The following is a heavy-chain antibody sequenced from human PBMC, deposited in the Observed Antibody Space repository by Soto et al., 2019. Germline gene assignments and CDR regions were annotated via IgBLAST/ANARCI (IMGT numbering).Heavy chain of an antibody. CDR1: GVSISSYY. Sequence: SETLSLTCTVSGVSISSYYWSWIRQPPGKGLEWIGYIYYSGSTNYNPSLKSRVTISVDTSKNQFSLKLSSVTAADTAVYYCARRYGSAFDYWGQGTLVTVSS. V-gene: IGHV4-59*08. CDR2: IYYSGST. J-gene: IGHJ4*02. D-gene: IGHD3-10*01. CDR3: ARRYGSAFDY.